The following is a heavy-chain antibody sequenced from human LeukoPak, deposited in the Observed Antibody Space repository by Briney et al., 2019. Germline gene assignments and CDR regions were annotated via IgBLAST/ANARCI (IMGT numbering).Heavy chain of an antibody. CDR1: GDSVSSNSAA. CDR2: TYYRSKRFY. V-gene: IGHV6-1*01. D-gene: IGHD3-10*01. CDR3: ARGGLVRGSLNSLTGFDI. J-gene: IGHJ3*02. Sequence: SQTLSLTCAISGDSVSSNSAAWDWIRQSPSRGLEWLGRTYYRSKRFYDYAVSVKSRITINPDTAKNQFSLHLNSVTPDDTALYYCARGGLVRGSLNSLTGFDIWGQGTMVTVSS.